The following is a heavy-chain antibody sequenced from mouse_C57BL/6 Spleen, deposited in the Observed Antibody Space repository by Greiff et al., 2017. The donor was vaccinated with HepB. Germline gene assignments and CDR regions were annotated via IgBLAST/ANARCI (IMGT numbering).Heavy chain of an antibody. CDR2: IYPRSGNT. J-gene: IGHJ1*03. CDR3: ARLGDYDEGYFDV. V-gene: IGHV1-81*01. Sequence: VKLMESGAELARPGASVKLSCKASGYTFTSYGISWVKQRTGQGLEWIGEIYPRSGNTYYNEKFKGKAKLTADKSSSTAYMELRSLTSEDSAVYFCARLGDYDEGYFDVWGTGTTVTVSS. CDR1: GYTFTSYG. D-gene: IGHD2-4*01.